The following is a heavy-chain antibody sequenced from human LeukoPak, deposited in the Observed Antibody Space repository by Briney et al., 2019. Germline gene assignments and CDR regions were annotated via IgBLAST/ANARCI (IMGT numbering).Heavy chain of an antibody. V-gene: IGHV1-18*01. CDR3: ARDSARGYSYGYNAFDI. CDR1: GYNFRNYG. J-gene: IGHJ3*02. CDR2: IPAGNGNT. D-gene: IGHD5-18*01. Sequence: ASVKVSCKASGYNFRNYGIGWVRQAPRQGLEWMGWIPAGNGNTNYAQKVQGRVTMTTDTSTSTAYMELRSLRSDDTAVYFCARDSARGYSYGYNAFDIWGQGTMVTVSS.